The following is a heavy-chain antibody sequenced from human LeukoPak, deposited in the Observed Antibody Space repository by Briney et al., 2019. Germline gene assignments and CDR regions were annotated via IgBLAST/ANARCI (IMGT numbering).Heavy chain of an antibody. Sequence: GGSLRLSCAASGFTFSSSGMHWVRQAPGKGLEWVAVISYDGSNKYYADSVKGRFTISRDNSKNALYLQMNSLRAGDTAVYYCAKDSYDRSGYYYYYFAYWGQGTQVTVSS. CDR1: GFTFSSSG. V-gene: IGHV3-30*18. CDR3: AKDSYDRSGYYYYYFAY. D-gene: IGHD3-22*01. J-gene: IGHJ4*02. CDR2: ISYDGSNK.